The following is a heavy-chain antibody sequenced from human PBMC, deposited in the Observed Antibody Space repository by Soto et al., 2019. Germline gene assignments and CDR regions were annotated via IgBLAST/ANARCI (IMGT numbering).Heavy chain of an antibody. Sequence: GGSLSLSCAASGFTFSSYALSWVRRAPGKGLEWVSALSASGGNTYYADFVKGRFTISRDNSKNTLYLQMNSLRAEDTAVYYCAKDLAGSFDYWGQGTLVTVSS. CDR1: GFTFSSYA. CDR3: AKDLAGSFDY. V-gene: IGHV3-23*01. D-gene: IGHD2-15*01. CDR2: LSASGGNT. J-gene: IGHJ4*02.